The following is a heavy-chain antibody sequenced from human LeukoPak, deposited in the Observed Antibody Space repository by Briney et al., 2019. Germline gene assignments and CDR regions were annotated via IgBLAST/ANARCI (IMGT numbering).Heavy chain of an antibody. Sequence: GASVKVSCKASGYTFTGYYMHWVRQAPGQGLEWMGWINPNSGGTNYAQKFQGRVTMTRDTSISAAYKELNRLRYDYAAVYYCSRDPSQSSFDPWGQGTLVTVSS. V-gene: IGHV1-2*02. J-gene: IGHJ5*02. CDR3: SRDPSQSSFDP. CDR2: INPNSGGT. D-gene: IGHD3-10*01. CDR1: GYTFTGYY.